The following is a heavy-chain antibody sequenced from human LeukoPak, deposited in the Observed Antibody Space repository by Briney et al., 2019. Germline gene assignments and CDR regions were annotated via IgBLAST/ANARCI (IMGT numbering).Heavy chain of an antibody. V-gene: IGHV4-4*07. Sequence: SETLSLTCTVSGGSISSYYWSWIRQPAGKGLEWIGRIYTSGSTNYNPSLKSRVTMSVDTSKNQFSLKLSSVTAADTAVYYCARGGGIVGAPLAFDIWGQGTMVTVSS. D-gene: IGHD1-26*01. CDR2: IYTSGST. CDR3: ARGGGIVGAPLAFDI. J-gene: IGHJ3*02. CDR1: GGSISSYY.